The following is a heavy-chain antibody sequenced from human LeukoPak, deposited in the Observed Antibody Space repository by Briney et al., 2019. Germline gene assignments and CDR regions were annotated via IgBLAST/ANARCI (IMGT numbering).Heavy chain of an antibody. J-gene: IGHJ4*02. CDR2: IIPIFGTA. D-gene: IGHD3-22*01. Sequence: GASVKVSCKASGGTFSSYAISWVRQAPGQGLEWMGGIIPIFGTANYAQKFQGRVTITADESTSTAYMELSSLRSGDTAVYYCASSDQGDYYDSSGPFDYWGQGTLVTVSS. CDR3: ASSDQGDYYDSSGPFDY. CDR1: GGTFSSYA. V-gene: IGHV1-69*13.